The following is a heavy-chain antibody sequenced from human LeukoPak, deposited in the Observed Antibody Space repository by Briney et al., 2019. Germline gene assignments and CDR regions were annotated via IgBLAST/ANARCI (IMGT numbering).Heavy chain of an antibody. V-gene: IGHV3-33*01. J-gene: IGHJ4*02. CDR1: GFTFSSYG. Sequence: PGGSLRLSCAASGFTFSSYGMHWVRQAPGKGLEWVAVIWYDGSNKYYADSVKGRFTISRDNPKNTVYLQMNSLRGEDTAVYYCARGGDDFWSGYYWGQGTLVTVSS. CDR3: ARGGDDFWSGYY. D-gene: IGHD3-3*01. CDR2: IWYDGSNK.